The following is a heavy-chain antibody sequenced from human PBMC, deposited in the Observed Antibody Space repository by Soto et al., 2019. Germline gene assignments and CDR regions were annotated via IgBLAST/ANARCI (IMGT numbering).Heavy chain of an antibody. Sequence: PSETLSLTCAVSGGSISSSNWWSWVRQPPGKGMEWIGEIYHSGSTNYNPSLKSRVTISVDKSKNQFSLKLSSVTAADTAVYYCARRNLSSGWYSSYYYYGMDVWGQGTTVTVSS. D-gene: IGHD6-19*01. V-gene: IGHV4-4*02. CDR1: GGSISSSNW. CDR3: ARRNLSSGWYSSYYYYGMDV. CDR2: IYHSGST. J-gene: IGHJ6*02.